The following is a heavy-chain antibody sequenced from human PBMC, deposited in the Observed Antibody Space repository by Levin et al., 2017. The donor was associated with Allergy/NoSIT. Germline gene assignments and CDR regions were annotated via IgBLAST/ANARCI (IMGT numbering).Heavy chain of an antibody. J-gene: IGHJ2*01. CDR1: GGTFSNYA. CDR3: ARVIYGDSASWSFDL. V-gene: IGHV1-69*13. CDR2: IIPMFGTT. D-gene: IGHD4-17*01. Sequence: ASVKVSCKASGGTFSNYAISWVRQAPGQGFEWMGGIIPMFGTTHYAQKFQGRVTITADESTSTAYMELRGLRSEDTALYFCARVIYGDSASWSFDLWGRGTLVTVSA.